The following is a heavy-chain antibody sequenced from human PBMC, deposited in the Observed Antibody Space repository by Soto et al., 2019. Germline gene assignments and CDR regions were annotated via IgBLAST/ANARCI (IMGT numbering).Heavy chain of an antibody. CDR3: AKAYDCTNGVCYIPTPLDY. J-gene: IGHJ4*02. D-gene: IGHD2-8*01. Sequence: GGSLRLSCVASGFTFSSYAMSWVRQAPGKGLEWVSAISGSGGSTYYADSVKGRFTISRDNSKNTLYLQMNSLRAEDTAVYYCAKAYDCTNGVCYIPTPLDYWGQGTLVTVSS. V-gene: IGHV3-23*01. CDR2: ISGSGGST. CDR1: GFTFSSYA.